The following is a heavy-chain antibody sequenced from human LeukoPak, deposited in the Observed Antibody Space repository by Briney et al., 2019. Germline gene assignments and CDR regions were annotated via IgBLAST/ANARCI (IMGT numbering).Heavy chain of an antibody. D-gene: IGHD1-26*01. CDR2: IKQDGSEK. V-gene: IGHV3-7*01. Sequence: HPGGSLRLSCAASGFTFSSYWMSWVRQAPGKGLEWVANIKQDGSEKYYVDSVKGRFTISRDNAKNSLYLQMNSLRAEDTAVYYCARDQSGPYEWELLYYFDYWGQGTLVTVSS. CDR3: ARDQSGPYEWELLYYFDY. J-gene: IGHJ4*02. CDR1: GFTFSSYW.